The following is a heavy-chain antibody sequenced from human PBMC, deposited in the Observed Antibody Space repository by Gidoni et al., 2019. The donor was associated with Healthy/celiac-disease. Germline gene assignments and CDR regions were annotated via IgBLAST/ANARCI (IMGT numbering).Heavy chain of an antibody. V-gene: IGHV4-31*03. CDR2: IYYSGST. CDR1: GGSISSGGYY. J-gene: IGHJ4*02. Sequence: QVQLQESGPGLVKPSQTLSLTCTVSGGSISSGGYYWSWIRPHPGKGLEWIGYIYYSGSTYYNPSLKSRVTISVDKSKNQFSLKLSSVTAADTAVYYCASSNTRIVGARQFDYWGQGTLVTVSS. CDR3: ASSNTRIVGARQFDY. D-gene: IGHD1-26*01.